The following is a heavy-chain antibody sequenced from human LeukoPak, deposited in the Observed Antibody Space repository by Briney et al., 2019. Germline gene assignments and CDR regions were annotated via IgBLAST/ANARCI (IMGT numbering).Heavy chain of an antibody. J-gene: IGHJ4*02. V-gene: IGHV1-69*13. CDR1: GGTFSSYA. D-gene: IGHD5-12*01. Sequence: SVKVSCKASGGTFSSYAISWVRQAPGQGLEWMGGIIPIFGTANYAQKFQGRVTITADESTSTAYMALSSLRSEDTAVYYCAKSYRGYGGYAGDYWGQGTLVTVCS. CDR2: IIPIFGTA. CDR3: AKSYRGYGGYAGDY.